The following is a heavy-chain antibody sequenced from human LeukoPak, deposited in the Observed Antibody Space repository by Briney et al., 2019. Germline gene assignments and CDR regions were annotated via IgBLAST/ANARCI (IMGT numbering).Heavy chain of an antibody. CDR3: ARSGYSSTPLYFDY. D-gene: IGHD5-18*01. CDR2: IYYSGST. V-gene: IGHV4-31*03. CDR1: GGSISSGGYY. J-gene: IGHJ4*02. Sequence: TLSLTCTFSGGSISSGGYYWSWIRQHPGKGLEWIGYIYYSGSTYYNPSLKSRVTISVDTSKNQFSLKLSSVTAADTAVYYCARSGYSSTPLYFDYWGQGTLVAVSS.